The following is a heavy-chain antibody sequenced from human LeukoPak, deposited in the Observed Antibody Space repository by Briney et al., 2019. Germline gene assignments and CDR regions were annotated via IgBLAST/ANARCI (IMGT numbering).Heavy chain of an antibody. J-gene: IGHJ4*02. CDR2: INTDGSRT. CDR1: GFTFSSYW. D-gene: IGHD3-10*01. V-gene: IGHV3-74*01. Sequence: GGSLRLSCAASGFTFSSYWMHWVRQAPGKGLVWVSRINTDGSRTSYADSVKGRFTISRDNAKNTLYLQMNSLRAKDTAVYYCVRVPSGTWYLDYWGQGTLVTVSS. CDR3: VRVPSGTWYLDY.